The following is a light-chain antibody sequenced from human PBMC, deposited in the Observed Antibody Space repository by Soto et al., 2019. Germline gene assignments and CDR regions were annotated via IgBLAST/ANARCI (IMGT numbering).Light chain of an antibody. CDR2: GAS. V-gene: IGKV3-20*01. CDR1: QSVSSSY. CDR3: QQYCSSPLLT. J-gene: IGKJ4*01. Sequence: EMVMTQSPGTLSLSPGERATLSCRASQSVSSSYLARYQQKPGQAPRLLIYGASSRATGIPDRFSGSGSGTDFTLTIRRLEPEDFAVYYCQQYCSSPLLTFGGGTKVEIK.